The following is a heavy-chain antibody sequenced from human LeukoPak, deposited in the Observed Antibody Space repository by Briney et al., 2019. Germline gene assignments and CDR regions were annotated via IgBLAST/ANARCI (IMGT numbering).Heavy chain of an antibody. CDR2: ISSSGSII. CDR3: ARVSDISVAAYFDY. J-gene: IGHJ4*02. D-gene: IGHD6-19*01. Sequence: GGSLRLSCAASGFTFSDYYMNWIRQAPGKGLEWVSYISSSGSIIYYADSVKGRFTISRDNAKNSLYMQMNSLRAEDTAVYYCARVSDISVAAYFDYWGQGTLVTVSS. V-gene: IGHV3-11*04. CDR1: GFTFSDYY.